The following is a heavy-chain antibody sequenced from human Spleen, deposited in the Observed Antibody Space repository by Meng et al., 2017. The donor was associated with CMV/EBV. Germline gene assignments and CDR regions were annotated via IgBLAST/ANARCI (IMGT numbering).Heavy chain of an antibody. D-gene: IGHD1-1*01. V-gene: IGHV3-21*01. CDR2: ISSSSMYI. CDR3: ARSMLEVNRYYYGMDV. CDR1: GFTFSGYS. J-gene: IGHJ6*04. Sequence: GGSLRLSCAASGFTFSGYSMNWVRQAPGKGLEWVSSISSSSMYIYYADSVKGRFTISRDNAKNSLYLQMNSLRAEDTAVYYCARSMLEVNRYYYGMDVWGEGTPVTVSS.